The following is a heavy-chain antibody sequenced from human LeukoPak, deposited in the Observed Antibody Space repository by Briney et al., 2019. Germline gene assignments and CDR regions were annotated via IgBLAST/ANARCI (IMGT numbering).Heavy chain of an antibody. Sequence: PGGSLRLSCAASGFTFSSYGMHWVRQAPGKGLEWVTFIRNDGSNKYYADSVKGRFTISRDNSKNTLYLQMNSLRSEDTAVYYCARGVGAGTTGFDYWGQGTLVTVSS. CDR2: IRNDGSNK. CDR3: ARGVGAGTTGFDY. J-gene: IGHJ4*02. CDR1: GFTFSSYG. V-gene: IGHV3-30*02. D-gene: IGHD1-7*01.